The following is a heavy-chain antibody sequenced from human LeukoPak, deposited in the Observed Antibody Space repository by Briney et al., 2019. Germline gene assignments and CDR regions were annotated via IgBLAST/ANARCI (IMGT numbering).Heavy chain of an antibody. D-gene: IGHD5-12*01. CDR2: ISYDGSNK. J-gene: IGHJ4*02. CDR3: ARDLYMEESGTIKY. Sequence: PGRSLRLSCAASGFTFSSYAMHWVRQAPGKGLEWVAVISYDGSNKYYADSVKGRFTISRDNSKNTLYLQMNSLRAEDTAVYYCARDLYMEESGTIKYWGQGTLVTVSS. V-gene: IGHV3-30-3*01. CDR1: GFTFSSYA.